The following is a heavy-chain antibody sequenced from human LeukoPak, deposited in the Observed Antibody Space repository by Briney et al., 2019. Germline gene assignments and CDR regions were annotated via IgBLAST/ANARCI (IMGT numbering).Heavy chain of an antibody. CDR1: GFTFSNYW. D-gene: IGHD4-17*01. V-gene: IGHV3-30*18. Sequence: GGSLRLSCAASGFTFSNYWMSWVRQAPGKGLEWVAVTSYDESNKYYGDSVKGRFTISRDNSKNTLYLQMNSLRVEDTAVYYCAKGSAYGDYHYYGMDVWGQGTTVTVSS. J-gene: IGHJ6*02. CDR2: TSYDESNK. CDR3: AKGSAYGDYHYYGMDV.